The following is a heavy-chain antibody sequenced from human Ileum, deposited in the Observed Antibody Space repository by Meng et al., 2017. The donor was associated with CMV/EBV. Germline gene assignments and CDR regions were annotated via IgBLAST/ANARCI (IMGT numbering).Heavy chain of an antibody. J-gene: IGHJ5*01. CDR3: ARGFNYAWFDP. Sequence: SETLSLTCTVSGGSVSSGSYYRSWVRQPPGKGLEWIGYIYYSGSTNYHPSLKSRVTISVDTSKNQFSLKLSSVTAADTAVYYCARGFNYAWFDPWGQGTLVTVSS. D-gene: IGHD4-11*01. CDR1: GGSVSSGSYY. CDR2: IYYSGST. V-gene: IGHV4-61*01.